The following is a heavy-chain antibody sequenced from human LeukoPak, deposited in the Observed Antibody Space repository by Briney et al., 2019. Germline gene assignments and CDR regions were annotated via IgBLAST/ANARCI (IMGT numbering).Heavy chain of an antibody. CDR2: ISAYNGNT. V-gene: IGHV1-18*01. D-gene: IGHD3-10*01. Sequence: ASVKVSCKASGYTFTSYGISWVRQAPGQGLEWMGWISAYNGNTNYAQKLQGRVTMTTDTSTSTAYMELRSLRSDDTAVYYCARDFVTMVRGVLGYWGQGTLVTISS. CDR3: ARDFVTMVRGVLGY. J-gene: IGHJ4*02. CDR1: GYTFTSYG.